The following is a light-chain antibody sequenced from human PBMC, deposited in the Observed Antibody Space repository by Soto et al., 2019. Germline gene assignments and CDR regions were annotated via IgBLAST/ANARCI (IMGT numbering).Light chain of an antibody. J-gene: IGKJ4*01. V-gene: IGKV3-15*01. CDR3: QQYNIWPPLT. CDR2: GAS. Sequence: EIVMTQSPATLSVSPGERVTLFCRASQNIRNNLAWYQQRPGQAPRLLIYGASTRATGVPARFSGSGSGTDFTLTINSLQSDDSAVYYCQQYNIWPPLTFGGGTAVEIK. CDR1: QNIRNN.